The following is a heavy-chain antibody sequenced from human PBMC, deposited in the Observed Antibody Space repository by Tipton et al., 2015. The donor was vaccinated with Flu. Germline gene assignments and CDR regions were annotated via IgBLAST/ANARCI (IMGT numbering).Heavy chain of an antibody. CDR3: ARDLRGYRGYTGGDAFDV. Sequence: LRLSCTVSGGSMSSYYWAWIRQPAGKGLEWIGRMYTSGSTKYNPSLESRVTMSVDTSNNHFSLKLSAVTAADTAVYYCARDLRGYRGYTGGDAFDVWGQGTMVTVSS. J-gene: IGHJ3*01. CDR2: MYTSGST. D-gene: IGHD5-12*01. V-gene: IGHV4-4*07. CDR1: GGSMSSYY.